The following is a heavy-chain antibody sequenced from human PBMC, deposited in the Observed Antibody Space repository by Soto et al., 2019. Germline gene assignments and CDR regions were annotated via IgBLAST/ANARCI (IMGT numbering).Heavy chain of an antibody. CDR2: ISSSSSTI. CDR1: GFTFSSYS. V-gene: IGHV3-48*02. J-gene: IGHJ4*02. Sequence: GGSLRLSCAASGFTFSSYSINWVRQAPGKGLEWVSYISSSSSTIYYADSVKGRFTISRDNAKNSLYLQMNSLRDEDTAVYYCARDLYYYDSSGSLGYWGQGTLVTVSS. D-gene: IGHD3-22*01. CDR3: ARDLYYYDSSGSLGY.